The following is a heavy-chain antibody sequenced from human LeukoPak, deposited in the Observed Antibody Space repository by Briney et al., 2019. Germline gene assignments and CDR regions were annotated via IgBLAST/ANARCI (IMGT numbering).Heavy chain of an antibody. CDR1: GYTFTGYY. J-gene: IGHJ4*02. CDR3: ARGRRSRDIVDPYYFDY. Sequence: GASVKVSCKASGYTFTGYYMHWVRQAPGQGLEWMGRINPNSGGTNYAQKFQGRVTMTRDTSISTAYMELSRLRSDDTAVYYCARGRRSRDIVDPYYFDYWGQGTLVTVSS. CDR2: INPNSGGT. D-gene: IGHD5-12*01. V-gene: IGHV1-2*06.